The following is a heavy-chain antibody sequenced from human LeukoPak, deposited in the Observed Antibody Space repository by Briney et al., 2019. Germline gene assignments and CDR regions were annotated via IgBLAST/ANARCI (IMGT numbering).Heavy chain of an antibody. D-gene: IGHD3-10*01. V-gene: IGHV3-7*01. CDR3: ARVRWFGELLYFDY. CDR2: IKQDGSEK. CDR1: GFTFSSYW. Sequence: GGSLRLSCAASGFTFSSYWMSWVRQAPGKGLEWVANIKQDGSEKYYVDSVKGRFTISRDNAKNSLYLQMNSLRAEDTAVYYCARVRWFGELLYFDYWGQGTLVTVSS. J-gene: IGHJ4*02.